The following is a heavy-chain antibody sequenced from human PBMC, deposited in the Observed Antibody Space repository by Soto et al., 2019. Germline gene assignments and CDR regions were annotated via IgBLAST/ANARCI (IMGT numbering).Heavy chain of an antibody. Sequence: SETLALTCTVSGGSLSSSRWSWIRQPAGKGLEWIGRLNTYGNTHYNPSLKSRVTVSVDTSRNQFFLTLRSVTAADSAVYHCGRESGETWDYEASWGQGTPVTVSS. CDR3: GRESGETWDYEAS. CDR1: GGSLSSSR. D-gene: IGHD1-7*01. J-gene: IGHJ5*02. V-gene: IGHV4-4*07. CDR2: LNTYGNT.